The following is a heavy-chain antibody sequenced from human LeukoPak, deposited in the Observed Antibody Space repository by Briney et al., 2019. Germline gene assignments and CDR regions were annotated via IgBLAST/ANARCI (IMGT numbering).Heavy chain of an antibody. J-gene: IGHJ3*02. CDR1: GYTFTGYY. CDR3: ARDAEGWLQFTFDI. Sequence: SVKVSCKASGYTFTGYYMHWVRQAPGQGLEWMGWINPNSGGTNYAQKFQGRVTMTRDTSISTAYMELSRLRSDDTAVYYCARDAEGWLQFTFDIWGQGTMVTVSS. V-gene: IGHV1-2*02. CDR2: INPNSGGT. D-gene: IGHD5-24*01.